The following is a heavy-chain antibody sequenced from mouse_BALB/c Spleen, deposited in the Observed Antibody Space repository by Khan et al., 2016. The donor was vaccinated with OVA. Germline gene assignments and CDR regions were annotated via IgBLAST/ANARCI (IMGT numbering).Heavy chain of an antibody. Sequence: QVQLKQSGPELVKPGASVKISCKASGYTFTAYDINWVKQRPGQGLEWIGWIYPGDGSTQYNEDFKGKATLTADRSSNTAYMQRSSLTSENSAVSFWAREGLRGVAMDYWGQGTSVSVSS. CDR3: AREGLRGVAMDY. CDR1: GYTFTAYD. V-gene: IGHV1S56*01. CDR2: IYPGDGST. J-gene: IGHJ4*01. D-gene: IGHD2-4*01.